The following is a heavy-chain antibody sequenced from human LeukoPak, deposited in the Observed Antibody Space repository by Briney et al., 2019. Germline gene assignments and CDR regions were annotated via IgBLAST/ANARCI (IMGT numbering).Heavy chain of an antibody. J-gene: IGHJ4*02. CDR3: ARSRVGYYGSGSYVNFDY. V-gene: IGHV4-59*12. CDR1: GGSISSYY. CDR2: IYYSGST. D-gene: IGHD3-10*01. Sequence: PSETLSLTCTVSGGSISSYYWSWIRQPPGKGLEWIGYIYYSGSTYYNPSLKSRVTISVDTSKNQFSLKLSSVTAADTAVYYCARSRVGYYGSGSYVNFDYWGQGTLVTVSS.